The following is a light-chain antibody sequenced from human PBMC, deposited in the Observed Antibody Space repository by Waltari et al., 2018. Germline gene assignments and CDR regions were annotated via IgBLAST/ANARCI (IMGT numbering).Light chain of an antibody. V-gene: IGLV2-23*02. CDR2: VVT. CDR1: SSDVVNYNL. Sequence: QSGLAQPASASGSPGQSITITCTGTSSDVVNYNLVSWYQQRPGKAPTLLIYVVTKRAPWTSARFSASKSGNTASLSISGLQAQEDEADYYCCSYVGLGTYVFGTGTKVTV. J-gene: IGLJ1*01. CDR3: CSYVGLGTYV.